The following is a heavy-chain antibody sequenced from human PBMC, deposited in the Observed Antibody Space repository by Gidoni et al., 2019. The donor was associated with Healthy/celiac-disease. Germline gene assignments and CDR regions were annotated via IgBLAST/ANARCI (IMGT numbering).Heavy chain of an antibody. V-gene: IGHV4-61*02. CDR2: IYTSGST. CDR3: AREGGGSGWLPEYFQH. Sequence: QVQLQESGPGLVKPSQTLSLTCTVSGGPISSGSYYWSWIRQPAGKGLEWIGRIYTSGSTNYNPSLKSRVTISVATSKNQFSLKLSSVTAADTAVYYCAREGGGSGWLPEYFQHWGQGTLVTVSS. CDR1: GGPISSGSYY. D-gene: IGHD6-19*01. J-gene: IGHJ1*01.